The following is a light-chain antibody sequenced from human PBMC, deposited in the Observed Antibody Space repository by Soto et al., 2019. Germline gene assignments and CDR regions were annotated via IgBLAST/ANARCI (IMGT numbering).Light chain of an antibody. V-gene: IGKV1-5*01. CDR1: KSIGTS. CDR3: QQYNSYWT. J-gene: IGKJ1*01. Sequence: DMPMSQSPSSMCGSXGDRVTITCRASKSIGTSLAWYQHRTGXAASVXISDASTLPSGVPSRFSGSGSETEFTLTISSLLPDDLATYYCQQYNSYWTVGQGTKV. CDR2: DAS.